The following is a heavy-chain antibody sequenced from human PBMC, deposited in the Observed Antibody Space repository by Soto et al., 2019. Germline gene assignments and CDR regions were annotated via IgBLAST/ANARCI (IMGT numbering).Heavy chain of an antibody. D-gene: IGHD5-12*01. CDR1: GFTFSSYA. Sequence: GGSLRLSCAASGFTFSSYAMSWARQAPGKGLEWVSAISGSGGSTYYADSVKGRFTISRDNSKNTLYLQMNSLRAEDTAVYYCAKQKGLLVATGGFDYWGQGTLVTVSS. J-gene: IGHJ4*02. CDR2: ISGSGGST. CDR3: AKQKGLLVATGGFDY. V-gene: IGHV3-23*01.